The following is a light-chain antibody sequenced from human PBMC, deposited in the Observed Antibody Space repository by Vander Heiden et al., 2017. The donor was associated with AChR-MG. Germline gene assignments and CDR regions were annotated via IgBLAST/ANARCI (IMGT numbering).Light chain of an antibody. V-gene: IGKV3-15*01. CDR2: GAS. CDR1: QSVSTN. CDR3: QQDNSWPYT. J-gene: IGKJ2*01. Sequence: EIVMTQSPAILSVSPGERATLSCRASQSVSTNLAWYQHKPGQAPRLLIYGASTRATGIPARFSGSGSGTEFTLTISSLQSEDFAVYYCQQDNSWPYTFAQGTKLEI.